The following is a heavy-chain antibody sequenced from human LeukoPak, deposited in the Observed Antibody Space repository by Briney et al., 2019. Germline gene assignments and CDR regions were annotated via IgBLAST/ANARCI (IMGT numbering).Heavy chain of an antibody. CDR1: GGSISSYY. V-gene: IGHV4-59*01. D-gene: IGHD6-19*01. J-gene: IGHJ4*02. CDR3: ARDPSSGWFAFNY. CDR2: IYYNGNT. Sequence: SETLPLTCTVSGGSISSYYWSWIRQPPGKGLEWIGYIYYNGNTNYNPSLKSRATMSVDTSKNQFSLKLSSVTAADTAVYYCARDPSSGWFAFNYWGQGTLVTVSS.